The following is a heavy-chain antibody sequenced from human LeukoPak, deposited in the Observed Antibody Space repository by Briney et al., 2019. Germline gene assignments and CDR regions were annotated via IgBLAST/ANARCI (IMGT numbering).Heavy chain of an antibody. D-gene: IGHD3-16*01. J-gene: IGHJ5*02. CDR2: IYSGGST. CDR3: VTRLA. Sequence: PGGSLRLSCAASGFTVSSNYMSWVRQAPGKGLDWVSMIYSGGSTNYADSVKGRFTISRDSSKNTLYLQMNNLRAEDTAVYYCVTRLAWGQGTLVTVSS. CDR1: GFTVSSNY. V-gene: IGHV3-53*01.